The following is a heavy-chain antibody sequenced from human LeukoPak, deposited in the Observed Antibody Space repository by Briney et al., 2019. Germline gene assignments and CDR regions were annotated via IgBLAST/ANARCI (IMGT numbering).Heavy chain of an antibody. D-gene: IGHD1-26*01. V-gene: IGHV4-34*01. J-gene: IGHJ4*02. Sequence: SETLSLTCAVSNGSLIAYYWSSSRHPPGKGLEWIWEIYHSGSTSYNPSLRSRVTISVDTSKNQFSMKLSSVTDADTAVYYCARRSGRAGRFDYWGQGTLVTVSS. CDR1: NGSLIAYY. CDR3: ARRSGRAGRFDY. CDR2: IYHSGST.